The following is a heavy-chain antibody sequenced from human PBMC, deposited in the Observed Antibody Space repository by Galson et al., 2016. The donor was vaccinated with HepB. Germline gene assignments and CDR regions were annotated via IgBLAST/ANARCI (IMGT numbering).Heavy chain of an antibody. CDR1: GDSVSNNSAS. Sequence: CAISGDSVSNNSASWNWIRQSPSRGLEWLGRTYYRSRWLNDYASSVKSRITINPDTSKNQFSLQLNSVTPEATAVYYCARSRYSSFDYWGQGILVTVSP. CDR3: ARSRYSSFDY. J-gene: IGHJ4*02. D-gene: IGHD5-18*01. CDR2: TYYRSRWLN. V-gene: IGHV6-1*01.